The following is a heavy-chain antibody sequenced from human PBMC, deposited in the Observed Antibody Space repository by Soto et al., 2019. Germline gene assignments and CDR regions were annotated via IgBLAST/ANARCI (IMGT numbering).Heavy chain of an antibody. CDR2: IKQDGSEK. Sequence: GGSLRLSCAASGFTFSSYAMSWVRQAPGKGLEWVANIKQDGSEKYYVDSVKGRFTISRDNAKNSLYLQMNSLRAEDTAVYYCARDTYGDLVDYWGQGTLVTVSS. CDR1: GFTFSSYA. D-gene: IGHD4-17*01. V-gene: IGHV3-7*01. CDR3: ARDTYGDLVDY. J-gene: IGHJ4*02.